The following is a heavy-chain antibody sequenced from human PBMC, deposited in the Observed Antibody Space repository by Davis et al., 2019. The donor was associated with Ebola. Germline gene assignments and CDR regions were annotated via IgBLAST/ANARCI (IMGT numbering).Heavy chain of an antibody. D-gene: IGHD4-17*01. CDR1: RYSFTSYW. CDR2: IYPGDSDT. J-gene: IGHJ5*02. CDR3: ARHGDYGEYVPHDWFDP. Sequence: KVSCKGSRYSFTSYWIGWVRQMPGKGLEWMGIIYPGDSDTRYSPSFQGQVTISADKSISTAYLQWSSLKASDTAMYYCARHGDYGEYVPHDWFDPWGQGTLVTVSS. V-gene: IGHV5-51*01.